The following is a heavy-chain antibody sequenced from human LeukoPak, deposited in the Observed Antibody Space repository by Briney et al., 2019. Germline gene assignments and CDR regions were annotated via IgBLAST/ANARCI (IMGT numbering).Heavy chain of an antibody. J-gene: IGHJ4*02. Sequence: PSQTLSLTCTVSGGSISSGSYYWSWIRQPPGKGLEWIGLIYYSGSTNYNPSLKSRVTISVDTSKNQFSLKLSSVTAADTAVYYCARASPYGSGFLNFDYWGQGTLVTVSS. CDR1: GGSISSGSYY. V-gene: IGHV4-61*01. D-gene: IGHD3-10*01. CDR3: ARASPYGSGFLNFDY. CDR2: IYYSGST.